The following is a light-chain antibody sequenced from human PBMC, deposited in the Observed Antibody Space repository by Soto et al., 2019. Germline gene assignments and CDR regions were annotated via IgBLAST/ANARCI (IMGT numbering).Light chain of an antibody. Sequence: QSALTQPASVSGSPGQSITLLCTGTSSDVGGYNSVSWYQQHPGKAPKLMIHDVSNRPSGVSNRISGSKSGNTASLTISGLQAEDEAYYYCSSYTSSSSYVFGTGTKLTVL. V-gene: IGLV2-14*01. CDR2: DVS. CDR1: SSDVGGYNS. CDR3: SSYTSSSSYV. J-gene: IGLJ1*01.